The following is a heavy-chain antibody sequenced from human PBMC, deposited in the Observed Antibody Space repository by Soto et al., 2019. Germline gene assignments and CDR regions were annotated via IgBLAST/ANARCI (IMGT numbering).Heavy chain of an antibody. CDR2: ISAYNGNT. J-gene: IGHJ6*02. Sequence: QVQLVQSGAEVKKPGASVKVSCKASGYTFTSYGISWVRQAPGQGLEWMGWISAYNGNTNYAQKLQGRVTMTTDTSTSTAYRELRSLRSDDTAGYYCASSYCGGDCYSVYYYYGMDVWGQGTTVTVSS. CDR1: GYTFTSYG. V-gene: IGHV1-18*01. CDR3: ASSYCGGDCYSVYYYYGMDV. D-gene: IGHD2-21*02.